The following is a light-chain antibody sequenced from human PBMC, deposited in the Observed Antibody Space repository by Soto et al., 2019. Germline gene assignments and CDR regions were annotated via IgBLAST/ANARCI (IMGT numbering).Light chain of an antibody. CDR1: QPISRW. J-gene: IGKJ5*01. Sequence: VTITCRASQPISRWLAWYQQKQGRAPKLLIYDASTLESGVPSSLSSSASETGLRFRHSWLNPVDFARSNCHAMAFGQGTRLEIK. CDR2: DAS. V-gene: IGKV1-5*01. CDR3: HAMA.